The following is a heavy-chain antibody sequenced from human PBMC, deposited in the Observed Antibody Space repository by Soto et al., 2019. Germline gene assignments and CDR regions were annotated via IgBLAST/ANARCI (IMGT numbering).Heavy chain of an antibody. D-gene: IGHD6-13*01. J-gene: IGHJ4*02. V-gene: IGHV3-23*01. Sequence: EVKVLESGGGLVQPGGSLRLSCAASGFTFNTFGMNWVRQAPGKGLVWVSAISGSGRSTYYADSVQGRFTISRDNSKNMVYLHMNSLRVDDTAVYYCAKDQVSFFRPAAGTDFWGQGTLVTVSS. CDR2: ISGSGRST. CDR1: GFTFNTFG. CDR3: AKDQVSFFRPAAGTDF.